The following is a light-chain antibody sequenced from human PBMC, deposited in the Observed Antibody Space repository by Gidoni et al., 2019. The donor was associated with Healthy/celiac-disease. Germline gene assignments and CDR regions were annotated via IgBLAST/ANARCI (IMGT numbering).Light chain of an antibody. CDR2: EVS. Sequence: QSALTQPASVSGSPGQSITISCTGTRSDFGGYNYVSWYQQHPGKAPKLLIYEVSNRPSGVPDRFSGSKSGNTASLTISGLQAEDEADYYCSSYTSSSTPIVFGTGTKVTVL. V-gene: IGLV2-14*01. CDR1: RSDFGGYNY. J-gene: IGLJ1*01. CDR3: SSYTSSSTPIV.